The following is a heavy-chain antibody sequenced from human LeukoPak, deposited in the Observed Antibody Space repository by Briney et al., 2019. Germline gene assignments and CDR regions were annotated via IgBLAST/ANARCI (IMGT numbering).Heavy chain of an antibody. Sequence: PGGSLRLSCAASEFTFSNYAMSWVRQAPGKGLEWVSGSTGTGYSTYYADSVKGRFPISRDNSKNTLYLQMNSLRAEDTAVYYCVKGVRRGFTSVFDIGAKGKMATVS. CDR2: STGTGYST. CDR3: VKGVRRGFTSVFDI. V-gene: IGHV3-23*01. CDR1: EFTFSNYA. D-gene: IGHD3-10*01. J-gene: IGHJ3*02.